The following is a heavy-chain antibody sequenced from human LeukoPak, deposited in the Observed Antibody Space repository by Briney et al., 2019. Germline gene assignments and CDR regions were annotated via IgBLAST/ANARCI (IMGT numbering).Heavy chain of an antibody. J-gene: IGHJ4*02. D-gene: IGHD6-19*01. CDR3: ATTLAAVAGFDY. CDR2: INGDGSDT. V-gene: IGHV3-74*01. Sequence: PGGSLRLSCAASGFTFSRYWMHWVRQAPGKGLVWVSRINGDGSDTSYADPVKGRFTISRDNAKNTLYLQMNSLRAEDTAVYYCATTLAAVAGFDYWGQGTMVTVSS. CDR1: GFTFSRYW.